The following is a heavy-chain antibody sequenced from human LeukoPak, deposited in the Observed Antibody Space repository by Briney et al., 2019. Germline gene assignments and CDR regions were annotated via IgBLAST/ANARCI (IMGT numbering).Heavy chain of an antibody. CDR2: ISGSGGST. CDR3: AKRNYDFWSGYYRRAENHFDY. J-gene: IGHJ4*02. CDR1: GFTFSSYA. D-gene: IGHD3-3*01. Sequence: GGSLRLSCAASGFTFSSYAMSWVRQAPGKGLEWVSAISGSGGSTYYADSVKGRFTISRDNSETTLYLQMNSLRAEDTAIYYCAKRNYDFWSGYYRRAENHFDYWGQGTLVTVSS. V-gene: IGHV3-23*01.